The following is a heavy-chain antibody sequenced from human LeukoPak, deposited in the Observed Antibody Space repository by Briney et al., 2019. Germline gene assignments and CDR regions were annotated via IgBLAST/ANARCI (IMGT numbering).Heavy chain of an antibody. CDR1: GGSISSGSYY. Sequence: PSQTLSLTCTVSGGSISSGSYYWSWIRQPAGKGLEWIGRIYTSGSTNYNPSLKSRVTISVDTSKNQFSLKLSSVTAADTAVYYCARDPGTTPLDYYYYMDVWRKGTTVTVSS. CDR3: ARDPGTTPLDYYYYMDV. CDR2: IYTSGST. J-gene: IGHJ6*03. V-gene: IGHV4-61*02. D-gene: IGHD1-7*01.